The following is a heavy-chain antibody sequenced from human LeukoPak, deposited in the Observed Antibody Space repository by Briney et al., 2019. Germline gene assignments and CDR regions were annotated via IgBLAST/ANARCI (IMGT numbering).Heavy chain of an antibody. CDR2: MNPNSGGT. CDR1: GYTLTGHS. D-gene: IGHD6-6*01. J-gene: IGHJ4*02. Sequence: EASVKVSCKASGYTLTGHSMHWVRQAPGQGLEWMGWMNPNSGGTKYTRKFQGRVTMTRDTSISTAYMELTSLRSDDTAVYYCAKDRWRDGSSSFDNWGQGTLVTVSS. V-gene: IGHV1-2*02. CDR3: AKDRWRDGSSSFDN.